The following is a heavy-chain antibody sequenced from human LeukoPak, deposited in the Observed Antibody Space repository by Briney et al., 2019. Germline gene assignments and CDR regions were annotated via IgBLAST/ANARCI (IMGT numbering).Heavy chain of an antibody. J-gene: IGHJ4*02. V-gene: IGHV4-34*01. CDR3: ARERPSYYDILTGYYPRSLPYYFDY. Sequence: PSETLSLACAVYGGSFSGYYWSWIRQPPGKGLEWIGEINHSGSTNYNPSLKSRVTISVDTSKNQFSLKLSSVTAADTAVYYCARERPSYYDILTGYYPRSLPYYFDYWGQGTLVTVSS. CDR1: GGSFSGYY. D-gene: IGHD3-9*01. CDR2: INHSGST.